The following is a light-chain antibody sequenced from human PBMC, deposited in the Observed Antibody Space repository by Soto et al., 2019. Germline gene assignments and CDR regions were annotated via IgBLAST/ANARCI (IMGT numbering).Light chain of an antibody. Sequence: QSVLTQSPSASASLGASVRLTCTLSSWHSSYGIAWHQQQPEKGPRYLMKINSDGSHRKGDGIPDRFSGSSSGAERYLTISGLQSEDEADYYCQTWGTGPWVFGGGTKLTVL. CDR2: INSDGSH. J-gene: IGLJ3*02. CDR3: QTWGTGPWV. CDR1: SWHSSYG. V-gene: IGLV4-69*01.